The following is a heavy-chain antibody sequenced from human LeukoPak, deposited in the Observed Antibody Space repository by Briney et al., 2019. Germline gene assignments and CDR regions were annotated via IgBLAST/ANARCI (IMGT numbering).Heavy chain of an antibody. CDR3: SGSYSY. D-gene: IGHD1-26*01. CDR2: IRYDGSDK. Sequence: GGSLRLSCAASGFTFGNYGMHWVRQAPGKGLEWVAFIRYDGSDKYYADSVKGRFTISRDSSKNTLYLQMNSLRPEDTAVNFCSGSYSYWGQGTLVTVSS. V-gene: IGHV3-30*02. CDR1: GFTFGNYG. J-gene: IGHJ4*02.